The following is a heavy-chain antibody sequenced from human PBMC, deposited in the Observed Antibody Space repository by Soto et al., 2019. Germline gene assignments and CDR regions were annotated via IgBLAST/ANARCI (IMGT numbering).Heavy chain of an antibody. Sequence: SETLSLTCTVSGGSISSYYWSWIRQPPGKGLEWIGYIYYSGSTNYNPSLKSRVTISVDTSKNQFSLKLSSVTAADTAVYYFARIGDYDFWSGDVGFDYWGQGTLVTVSS. J-gene: IGHJ4*02. V-gene: IGHV4-59*08. D-gene: IGHD3-3*01. CDR1: GGSISSYY. CDR2: IYYSGST. CDR3: ARIGDYDFWSGDVGFDY.